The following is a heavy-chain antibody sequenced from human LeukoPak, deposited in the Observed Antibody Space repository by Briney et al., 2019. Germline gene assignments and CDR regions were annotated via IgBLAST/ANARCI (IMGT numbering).Heavy chain of an antibody. J-gene: IGHJ3*02. Sequence: GGSLRLSCAASGFTFSSYSMKWVRQAPGKGLEWLSYISSSSSIIYYADSVKGRFTISRDNAKNSLYLQMNSLRDEDTAVYYCARDGDSSGYYAAFDIWGQGTMVTVSS. V-gene: IGHV3-48*02. D-gene: IGHD3-22*01. CDR2: ISSSSSII. CDR1: GFTFSSYS. CDR3: ARDGDSSGYYAAFDI.